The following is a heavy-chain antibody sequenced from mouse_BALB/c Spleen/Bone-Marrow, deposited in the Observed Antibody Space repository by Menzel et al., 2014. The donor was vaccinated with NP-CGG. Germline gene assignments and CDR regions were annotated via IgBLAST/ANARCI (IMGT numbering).Heavy chain of an antibody. V-gene: IGHV5-12-1*01. CDR2: ISSGGGNT. D-gene: IGHD3-1*01. CDR1: GFAFSSYD. J-gene: IGHJ2*01. CDR3: ARHGSGYD. Sequence: EVMLVESGGGLVKPGGSLKLSCAASGFAFSSYDMSWVRQTPEKRLEWVAYISSGGGNTYYPDTVKGRFTISRDNAKNTLYQQMSSLKSEDTAMYYCARHGSGYDWGQGTTLTVSS.